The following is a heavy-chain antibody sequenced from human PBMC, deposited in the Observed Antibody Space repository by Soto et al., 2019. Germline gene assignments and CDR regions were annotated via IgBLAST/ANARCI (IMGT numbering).Heavy chain of an antibody. CDR1: GFTFSSYA. Sequence: GGSLRLSCAASGFTFSSYAMSWVRQAPGKGLEWVSAISGSGGSTYYADSVKGRFTISRDNSKNTLYLQMNSLRAEDTAVYYCAKDTACIAEAGTFISNDYWGQGTLVTVSS. CDR3: AKDTACIAEAGTFISNDY. D-gene: IGHD6-13*01. CDR2: ISGSGGST. V-gene: IGHV3-23*01. J-gene: IGHJ4*02.